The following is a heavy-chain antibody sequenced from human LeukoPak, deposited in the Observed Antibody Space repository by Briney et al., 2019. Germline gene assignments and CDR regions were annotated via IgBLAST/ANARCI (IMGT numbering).Heavy chain of an antibody. Sequence: EASVKVSCKASGYTFTSYYMHWLRQAPGQGLEWMAWIYPNSGATRYAQKFQGRITVTRDTSISTAYMELRTLTPDDTAVYYCARDGDAVMVDFDYWGQGTLVTVSS. CDR3: ARDGDAVMVDFDY. CDR1: GYTFTSYY. V-gene: IGHV1-2*02. J-gene: IGHJ4*02. CDR2: IYPNSGAT. D-gene: IGHD5-18*01.